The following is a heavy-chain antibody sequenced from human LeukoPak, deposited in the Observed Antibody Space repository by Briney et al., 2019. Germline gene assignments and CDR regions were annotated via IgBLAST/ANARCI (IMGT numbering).Heavy chain of an antibody. J-gene: IGHJ4*02. V-gene: IGHV4-31*03. CDR1: GGSISSGGYY. Sequence: SETLSLTCTVSGGSISSGGYYWSWIRQHPGKGLEWIGYIYYSGSTYYSPSLKSRVTISVDTSKNQFSLKLSSVTAADTAAYYSARLSSSWSGYFDYWGQGTLVTVSS. CDR2: IYYSGST. CDR3: ARLSSSWSGYFDY. D-gene: IGHD6-13*01.